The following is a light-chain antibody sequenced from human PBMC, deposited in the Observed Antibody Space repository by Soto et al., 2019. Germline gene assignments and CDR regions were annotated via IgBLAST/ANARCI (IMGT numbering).Light chain of an antibody. CDR1: QDIVTY. V-gene: IGKV1-5*01. Sequence: IHMTQSPSTVSASVGDSVTISCRASQDIVTYLAWYQQKPGRAPKLLIFDASSLESGVPSRFSGSGSGTEFTLTISSLQPDDFATYYCQQYNSYSWTFGQGTKVEIK. CDR3: QQYNSYSWT. J-gene: IGKJ1*01. CDR2: DAS.